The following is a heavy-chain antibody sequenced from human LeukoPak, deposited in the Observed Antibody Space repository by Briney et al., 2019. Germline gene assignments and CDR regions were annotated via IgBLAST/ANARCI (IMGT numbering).Heavy chain of an antibody. V-gene: IGHV4-59*08. CDR2: FYDSGDF. Sequence: TQTLSLTCTVSGGSISGHHWTWIRQPPGTGLEWIGYFYDSGDFNYNPSLKSRVTIWMDMSNNQFSLTMSSVTAADTAMYYCARLLRPGGRKGDAFDIWGQGTLVTVSS. J-gene: IGHJ3*02. CDR3: ARLLRPGGRKGDAFDI. D-gene: IGHD1-26*01. CDR1: GGSISGHH.